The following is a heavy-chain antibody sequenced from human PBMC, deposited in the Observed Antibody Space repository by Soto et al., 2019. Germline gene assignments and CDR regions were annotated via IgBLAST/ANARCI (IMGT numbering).Heavy chain of an antibody. CDR3: ARGEVTIFGVVIYYYYGMDV. V-gene: IGHV1-69*01. J-gene: IGHJ6*02. Sequence: QVQLAQSGAEVKKPGSPWKVSAKPSGATSTSYVSAWGHQPPGQGLDGWEGIIPIFGTENYAQKFQGRVTITADESTSTAYMELSSLRSEDTAVYYCARGEVTIFGVVIYYYYGMDVWGQGTTVTVSS. D-gene: IGHD3-3*01. CDR2: IIPIFGTE. CDR1: GATSTSYV.